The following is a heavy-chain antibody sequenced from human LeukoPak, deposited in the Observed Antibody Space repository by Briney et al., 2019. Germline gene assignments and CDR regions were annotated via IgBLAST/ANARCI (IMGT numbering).Heavy chain of an antibody. Sequence: GASVKVSCKASGYTFTGYYMHWVRQAPGQGLEWMGWINPNSGGTNYAQKFQGRVTMTRDTSISTAYMELSRLRSDDTAVYYCARETDTAMVTDEVDAFDIWGQGTMVTVSS. V-gene: IGHV1-2*02. CDR2: INPNSGGT. D-gene: IGHD5-18*01. CDR1: GYTFTGYY. J-gene: IGHJ3*02. CDR3: ARETDTAMVTDEVDAFDI.